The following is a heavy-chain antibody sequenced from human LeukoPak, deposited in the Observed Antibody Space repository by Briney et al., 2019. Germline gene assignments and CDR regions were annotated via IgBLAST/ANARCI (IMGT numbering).Heavy chain of an antibody. V-gene: IGHV3-11*01. D-gene: IGHD3-10*01. J-gene: IGHJ4*02. CDR3: ARALWFGDSDY. CDR1: GLTFSDYY. Sequence: GGSLRLSCAASGLTFSDYYMSWIRQAPGKGLEWVSYISSSGSNIYYADSVKGRFTISRDNAKNSLYLQMNSLRAEDTAVYYCARALWFGDSDYWGQGTLVTVSA. CDR2: ISSSGSNI.